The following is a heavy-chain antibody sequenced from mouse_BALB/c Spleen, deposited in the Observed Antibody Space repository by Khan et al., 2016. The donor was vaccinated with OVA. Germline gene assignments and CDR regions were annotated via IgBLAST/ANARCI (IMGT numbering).Heavy chain of an antibody. CDR1: GYTLTSYW. V-gene: IGHV1S81*02. J-gene: IGHJ2*01. Sequence: QVQLQQPGAELVNPGASVNLSCKASGYTLTSYWMHWVKQRPGQGLEWIGEINPSNGRTNYNEKFKSKATLTVDKSSSTAYMQLSSPTSEDSSVYSCERLLINFDYWGQGTTLTVSS. CDR3: ERLLINFDY. CDR2: INPSNGRT.